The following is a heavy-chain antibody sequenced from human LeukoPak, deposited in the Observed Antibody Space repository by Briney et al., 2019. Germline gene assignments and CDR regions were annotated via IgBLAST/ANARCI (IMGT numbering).Heavy chain of an antibody. CDR2: INPSSGGT. V-gene: IGHV1-2*02. Sequence: AAVKVSCKTSGYTFSDYYLHWVRQAPGQGLEWMGWINPSSGGTKNAHKFQGRVTMTRDPSISTGYLELSRLRADDTAVYYCARAIRGTYVEDVFDIWGQGTMVTVSA. J-gene: IGHJ3*02. D-gene: IGHD2-21*01. CDR3: ARAIRGTYVEDVFDI. CDR1: GYTFSDYY.